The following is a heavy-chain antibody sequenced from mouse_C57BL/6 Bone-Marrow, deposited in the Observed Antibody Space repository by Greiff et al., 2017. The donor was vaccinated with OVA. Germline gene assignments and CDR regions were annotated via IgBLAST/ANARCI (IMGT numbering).Heavy chain of an antibody. V-gene: IGHV5-16*01. Sequence: EVQVVESEGGLVQPGSSMKLSCTASGFTFSDYYMAWVRQVPEKGLEWVANINYDGSSTYYLDSLKSRFIISRDNAKNILYLQMSSLKSEDTATYYCARVFEVRGYYAMDYWGQGTSVTVSS. J-gene: IGHJ4*01. CDR2: INYDGSST. CDR3: ARVFEVRGYYAMDY. CDR1: GFTFSDYY.